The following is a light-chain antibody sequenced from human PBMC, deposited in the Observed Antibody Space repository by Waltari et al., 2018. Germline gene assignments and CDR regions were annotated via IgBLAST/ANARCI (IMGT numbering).Light chain of an antibody. CDR2: DDN. V-gene: IGLV1-40*01. J-gene: IGLJ3*02. Sequence: QSVLTQPPSVSGAPGQRVTIPCTGGSPNIGTPYDVHWYRQVPGAPPKLLIYDDNTRPSGVPDRFSASKSGTSASLAITGLQAEDEADYYCQSYDNRLNAWVFGGGTKLTVL. CDR1: SPNIGTPYD. CDR3: QSYDNRLNAWV.